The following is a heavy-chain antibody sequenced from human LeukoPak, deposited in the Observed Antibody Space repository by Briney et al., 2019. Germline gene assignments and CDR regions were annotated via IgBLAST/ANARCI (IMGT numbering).Heavy chain of an antibody. V-gene: IGHV3-23*01. D-gene: IGHD3-3*01. CDR2: ISGSGGST. CDR1: GFTFSSYA. CDR3: AKVADFWSGSRKAYFDY. J-gene: IGHJ4*02. Sequence: GSLRLSCAASGFTFSSYAMSWVRQAPGKGLEWVSAISGSGGSTYYADSVKGRFTISRDNSKNTLYLQMNSLRAEDTAVYYCAKVADFWSGSRKAYFDYWGQGTLVTVSS.